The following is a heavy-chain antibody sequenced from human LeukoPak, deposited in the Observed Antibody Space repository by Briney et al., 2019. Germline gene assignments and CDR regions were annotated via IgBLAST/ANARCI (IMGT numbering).Heavy chain of an antibody. D-gene: IGHD3-22*01. Sequence: PGGSLRLSCAASGFIFSSYAMHWVRQAPGKGLEWVAVISYDGSNKYYADSVKGRFTISRDNSKNTLYLQMNSLRAEDTAVYYCAKWSSVLHYYDSSLHFDYWGQGTLVTVSS. CDR3: AKWSSVLHYYDSSLHFDY. CDR1: GFIFSSYA. V-gene: IGHV3-30*04. J-gene: IGHJ4*02. CDR2: ISYDGSNK.